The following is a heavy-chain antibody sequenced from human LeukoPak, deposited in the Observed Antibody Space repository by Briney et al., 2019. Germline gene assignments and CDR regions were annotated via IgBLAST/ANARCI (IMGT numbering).Heavy chain of an antibody. D-gene: IGHD3-10*01. CDR2: IIPILGIA. CDR1: GGTFSSYA. V-gene: IGHV1-69*04. Sequence: SVKVSCRASGGTFSSYAISWVRQAPGQGLEWMGRIIPILGIANYAQKFQGRVTITADKSTSTAYMELSSLRSEDTAVYYCARDRPTGESDYWGQGTLVTVSS. CDR3: ARDRPTGESDY. J-gene: IGHJ4*02.